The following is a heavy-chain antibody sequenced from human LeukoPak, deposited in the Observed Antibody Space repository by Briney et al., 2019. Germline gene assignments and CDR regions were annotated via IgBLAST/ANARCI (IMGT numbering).Heavy chain of an antibody. V-gene: IGHV3-33*01. CDR3: ARDFGFSPSSGYSFDY. D-gene: IGHD3-22*01. CDR1: GFTFSRYG. Sequence: GGSLRLSCTASGFTFSRYGMHWVRQAPGKRLEWVAVIWYDGSNRQYADSVKGRFTISRDNSKNTLYLQMNSLRAEDTAVYYCARDFGFSPSSGYSFDYWGQGTLVTVSS. CDR2: IWYDGSNR. J-gene: IGHJ4*02.